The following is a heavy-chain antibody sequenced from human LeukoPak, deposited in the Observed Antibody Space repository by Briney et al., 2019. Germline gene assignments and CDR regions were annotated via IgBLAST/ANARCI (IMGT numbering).Heavy chain of an antibody. CDR3: AATLAVVGPYYYYYMDV. CDR1: GFTFSNYA. Sequence: GGSLRLSCATSGFTFSNYAMGWVRQAPGKGLEWVSAVSSSGNSAVYTDSVRGRFTISRDNSKNTILLQMNSLRAEDTAVYYCAATLAVVGPYYYYYMDVWGKGTTVTVSS. V-gene: IGHV3-23*01. D-gene: IGHD6-19*01. J-gene: IGHJ6*03. CDR2: VSSSGNSA.